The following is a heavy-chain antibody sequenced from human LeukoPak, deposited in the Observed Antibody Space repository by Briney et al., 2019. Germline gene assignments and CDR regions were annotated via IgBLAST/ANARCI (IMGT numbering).Heavy chain of an antibody. Sequence: GGSLRLSCAASGFTFSSYSMNWVRQAPGKGLEWVSSIISSSYIYYADSVKGRFTISRDNAKNSLYLQMNSLRAEDTAVYYCARVESGYDSGFDYWGQGTLVTVSS. J-gene: IGHJ4*02. CDR1: GFTFSSYS. V-gene: IGHV3-21*01. CDR3: ARVESGYDSGFDY. D-gene: IGHD5-12*01. CDR2: IISSSYI.